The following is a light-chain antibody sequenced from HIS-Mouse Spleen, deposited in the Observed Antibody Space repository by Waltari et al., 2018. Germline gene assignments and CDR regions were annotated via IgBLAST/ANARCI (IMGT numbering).Light chain of an antibody. CDR2: EGS. V-gene: IGLV2-23*01. J-gene: IGLJ1*01. CDR1: SSDAGSYNL. CDR3: CSYAGSYYV. Sequence: QSALTQPASVSGSPGQSLTISCTGTSSDAGSYNLVSWYQQHPAKAPKLMIYEGSKRPSGVSNRFSGSKSGNTASLTIAGLQAEDEADYYCCSYAGSYYVFGTGTKVTVL.